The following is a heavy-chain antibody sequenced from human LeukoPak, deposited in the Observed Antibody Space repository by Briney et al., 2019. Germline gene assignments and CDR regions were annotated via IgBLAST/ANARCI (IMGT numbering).Heavy chain of an antibody. CDR3: SNGIYSSSY. D-gene: IGHD6-6*01. V-gene: IGHV3-7*01. CDR1: GFTFTRYW. Sequence: GGSLRLSCAASGFTFTRYWMCWVRQAPGKGLEWVANMDQDGSEQYYLDSVEGRFTISRDNAKNSLYLQMDNLRAEDTAVYYCSNGIYSSSYWGRGTLVTVSS. J-gene: IGHJ4*02. CDR2: MDQDGSEQ.